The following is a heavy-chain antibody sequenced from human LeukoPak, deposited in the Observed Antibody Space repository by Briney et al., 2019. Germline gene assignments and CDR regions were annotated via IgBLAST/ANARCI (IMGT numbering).Heavy chain of an antibody. V-gene: IGHV4-59*01. D-gene: IGHD3-22*01. CDR1: GGSISSYY. J-gene: IGHJ5*02. CDR2: IYYSGST. Sequence: PSETLSLTCTVSGGSISSYYWSWIRQPPGKGLEWIGYIYYSGSTNYNPSLKSRVTISVGTSKNQFSLKLSSVTAADTAVYYCARAHNYYDSSGYYEPWGQGTLVTVSS. CDR3: ARAHNYYDSSGYYEP.